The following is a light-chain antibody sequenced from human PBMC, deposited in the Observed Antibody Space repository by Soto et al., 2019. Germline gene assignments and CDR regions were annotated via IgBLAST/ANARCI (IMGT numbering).Light chain of an antibody. J-gene: IGKJ5*01. CDR3: QQYNNWPPFT. CDR1: QSVSSN. CDR2: GAS. V-gene: IGKV3-15*01. Sequence: EIVMTQSPATLSVSAGARATLSCAASQSVSSNLAWYQQKPGQAPTLLIYGASTRATGIPARFSGSGSGTESTLPISSLQSEDFAVYYGQQYNNWPPFTFGQGTRLEIK.